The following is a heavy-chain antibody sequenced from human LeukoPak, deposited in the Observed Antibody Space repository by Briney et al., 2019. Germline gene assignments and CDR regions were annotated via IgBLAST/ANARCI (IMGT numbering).Heavy chain of an antibody. CDR3: ARGLSIAARLLSRPTDNFDY. D-gene: IGHD6-6*01. CDR1: GGSFSGYY. Sequence: SETLSLTCAVYGGSFSGYYWSWIRQPPGKGLEWIGGINHSGSTNYNPSLKSRVTISVDTSKNQFSLKLNSVTAADTAVYYCARGLSIAARLLSRPTDNFDYWGQGTLVTVSS. J-gene: IGHJ4*02. CDR2: INHSGST. V-gene: IGHV4-34*01.